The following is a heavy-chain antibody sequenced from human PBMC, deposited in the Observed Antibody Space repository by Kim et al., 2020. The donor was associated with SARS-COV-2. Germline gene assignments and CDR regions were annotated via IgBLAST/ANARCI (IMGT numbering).Heavy chain of an antibody. J-gene: IGHJ4*02. Sequence: GGSLRLSCAASGFTFNSPAMSWVRQAPGKGLEWVTSISVNGGTTYYADSVKGRFTISRDDSKNTLYLQMNSLRAGDTAIYYCAKDNGGSGVGGDWGQGTLVTVSS. CDR2: ISVNGGTT. V-gene: IGHV3-23*01. D-gene: IGHD3-10*01. CDR1: GFTFNSPA. CDR3: AKDNGGSGVGGD.